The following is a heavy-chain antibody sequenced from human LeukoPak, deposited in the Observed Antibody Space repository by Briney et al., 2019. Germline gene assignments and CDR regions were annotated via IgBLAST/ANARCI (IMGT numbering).Heavy chain of an antibody. CDR2: IYSGGST. CDR3: ARGINYDTLTGYSTSDY. J-gene: IGHJ4*02. D-gene: IGHD3-9*01. V-gene: IGHV3-53*01. Sequence: GGSLRLSCAASGFTVSSNYMSWVRQAPGKGLEWVSVIYSGGSTYYADSVKGRFTISRDNSKNTLYLQMNSLRAEDTAVYYCARGINYDTLTGYSTSDYWGQGTLVTVSS. CDR1: GFTVSSNY.